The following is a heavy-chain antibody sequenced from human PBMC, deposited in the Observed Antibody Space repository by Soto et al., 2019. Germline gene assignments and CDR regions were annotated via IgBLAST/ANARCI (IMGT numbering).Heavy chain of an antibody. D-gene: IGHD2-15*01. CDR1: GFTFSSYG. J-gene: IGHJ5*02. V-gene: IGHV3-33*01. Sequence: GGSLRLSCAASGFTFSSYGMHWVRQAPGKGLEWVAVIWYDGSNKYYADSVKGRFTISRDNSKNTLYLQMNSLRAEDTAVYYCARDASGTAREVAATPNWFDPWGQGTLVTVSS. CDR2: IWYDGSNK. CDR3: ARDASGTAREVAATPNWFDP.